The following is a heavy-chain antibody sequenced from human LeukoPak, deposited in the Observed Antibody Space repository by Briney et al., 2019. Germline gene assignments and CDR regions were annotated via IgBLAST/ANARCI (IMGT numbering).Heavy chain of an antibody. J-gene: IGHJ3*02. CDR1: GFTFSSYA. D-gene: IGHD2-15*01. CDR3: ARGGYHHGFDI. V-gene: IGHV3-23*01. CDR2: VSGSGGST. Sequence: GGSLRLSCAASGFTFSSYAMSWVRQAPGKGLEWVSAVSGSGGSTYYADSVKGRFTISRDNSKNTLYLQMNSLKAEDTAVYYCARGGYHHGFDIWGQGTMVTVSS.